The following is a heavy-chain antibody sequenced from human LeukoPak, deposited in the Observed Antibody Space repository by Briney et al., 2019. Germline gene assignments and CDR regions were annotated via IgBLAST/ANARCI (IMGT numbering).Heavy chain of an antibody. CDR3: ARDRRVYYGSGRDFDY. Sequence: ASVKVSCKASGYTFTSYGISWVQQAPGQGLEWMGWISAYNGNTNYAQKLQGRVTMTTDTSTSTAYMELRSLRSDDTAVYYCARDRRVYYGSGRDFDYWGQGTLVTVSS. V-gene: IGHV1-18*01. CDR1: GYTFTSYG. D-gene: IGHD3-10*01. CDR2: ISAYNGNT. J-gene: IGHJ4*02.